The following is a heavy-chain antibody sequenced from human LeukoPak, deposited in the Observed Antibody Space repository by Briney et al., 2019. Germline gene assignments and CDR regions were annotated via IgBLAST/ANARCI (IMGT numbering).Heavy chain of an antibody. V-gene: IGHV1-46*01. D-gene: IGHD4-11*01. J-gene: IGHJ4*02. Sequence: ASANVSCKASGYSLTNCHMHWVRQAPGPGLEWMGIINPSGGSTSYAQKFQGRVTMTRDTSTSTVYMELSSLRSEDTAVYYCARDNTVVGPFDYGGQGTLVTVSS. CDR1: GYSLTNCH. CDR3: ARDNTVVGPFDY. CDR2: INPSGGST.